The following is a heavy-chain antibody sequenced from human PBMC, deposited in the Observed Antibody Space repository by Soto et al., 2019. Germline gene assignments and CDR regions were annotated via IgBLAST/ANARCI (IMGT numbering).Heavy chain of an antibody. J-gene: IGHJ6*02. CDR2: IYYTGNT. V-gene: IGHV4-59*01. CDR1: GGSINTYY. CDR3: AGGPYYFGLDV. Sequence: QVQLQESGPGLVKPSETLSLTCTASGGSINTYYWNWIRQSPGKGLEWIGYIYYTGNTKYNPSLESRVTLSVDTSKKQFSLKLNSVTPADTAVYSCAGGPYYFGLDVWGQGTTVTVSS. D-gene: IGHD3-10*01.